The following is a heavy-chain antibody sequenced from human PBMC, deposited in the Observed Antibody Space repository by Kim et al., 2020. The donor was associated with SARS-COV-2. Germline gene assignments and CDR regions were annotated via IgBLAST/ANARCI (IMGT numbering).Heavy chain of an antibody. J-gene: IGHJ3*02. CDR1: GFTFDAYA. V-gene: IGHV3-9*01. D-gene: IGHD1-26*01. CDR3: AKDRFSGSYSAFDI. Sequence: GGSLRLSCVASGFTFDAYAMHWVRQAPGRGLEWVSGISWNGGSIVYADSVKGRFTISRDNAKNSLYLQMNSLRPEDTALYYCAKDRFSGSYSAFDIWGQGTMVTVSA. CDR2: ISWNGGSI.